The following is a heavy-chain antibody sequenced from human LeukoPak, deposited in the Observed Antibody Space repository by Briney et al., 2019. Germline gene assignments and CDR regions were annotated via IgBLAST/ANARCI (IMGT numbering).Heavy chain of an antibody. CDR3: ARDGFYYDSNIDY. D-gene: IGHD3-22*01. Sequence: GSSVKVSCNASGYTFSSYGISWVRQAPGQGLEWMGWISANNGNTYYAQKLHGRVTMTTDTSTTTAYMELGSLRSDDTAVYYCARDGFYYDSNIDYWGQGTLVTVSS. J-gene: IGHJ4*02. V-gene: IGHV1-18*01. CDR1: GYTFSSYG. CDR2: ISANNGNT.